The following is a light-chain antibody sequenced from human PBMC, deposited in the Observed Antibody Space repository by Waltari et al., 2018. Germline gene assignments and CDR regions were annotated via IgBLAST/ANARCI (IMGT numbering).Light chain of an antibody. CDR1: SSDVGGYNC. V-gene: IGLV2-8*01. J-gene: IGLJ2*01. Sequence: QSALTQPPSASGSPGQSVTISCTGTSSDVGGYNCVSWYQQHPGKAPKLMIYDVSKRPSGVPDRFAGSKAGNPAYLTVSGLQAEDEADYYCDSYAGSNSVLFGAGTKLTVL. CDR3: DSYAGSNSVL. CDR2: DVS.